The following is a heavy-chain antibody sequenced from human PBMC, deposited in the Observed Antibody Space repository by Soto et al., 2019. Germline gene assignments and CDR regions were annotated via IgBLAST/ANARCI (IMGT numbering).Heavy chain of an antibody. V-gene: IGHV4-59*01. CDR1: GGSISSYY. CDR3: ATNYDILTGYFYYGMDV. J-gene: IGHJ6*02. Sequence: SETLSLTCTFSGGSISSYYWSWIRQPPGKGLEWIGYIYYSGSTNYNPSLKSRVTISVDTSKNQFSLKLSSVTAADTAVYYCATNYDILTGYFYYGMDVWGQGTTVTVSS. CDR2: IYYSGST. D-gene: IGHD3-9*01.